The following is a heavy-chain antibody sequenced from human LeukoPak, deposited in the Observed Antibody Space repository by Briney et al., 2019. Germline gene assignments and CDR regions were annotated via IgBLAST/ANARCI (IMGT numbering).Heavy chain of an antibody. Sequence: ASVKVSCKASGYTFTSYYMHWVRQAPGQGLEWMGIINPSGGSTSYAQKFQGRVTVTRDTSTSTVYMELSSLRSEDTAVYYCARDLVVVTGLRTRGSFDIWGQGTMVTVSS. V-gene: IGHV1-46*01. D-gene: IGHD2-21*02. CDR3: ARDLVVVTGLRTRGSFDI. J-gene: IGHJ3*02. CDR1: GYTFTSYY. CDR2: INPSGGST.